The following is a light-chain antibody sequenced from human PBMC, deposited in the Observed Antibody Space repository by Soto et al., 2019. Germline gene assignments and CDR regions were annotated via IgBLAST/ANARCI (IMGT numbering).Light chain of an antibody. J-gene: IGLJ1*01. CDR2: DVS. CDR3: SSYTSSSTYV. Sequence: QSALAQPASVSGSPGQSITISCTGTSSDVGGYNYVSWYQQHPGNAPKLMIYDVSNRPSGVSNRFSGSKSGNTASLTISGLEAQDEADYYCSSYTSSSTYVFVSGTKVTVL. CDR1: SSDVGGYNY. V-gene: IGLV2-14*01.